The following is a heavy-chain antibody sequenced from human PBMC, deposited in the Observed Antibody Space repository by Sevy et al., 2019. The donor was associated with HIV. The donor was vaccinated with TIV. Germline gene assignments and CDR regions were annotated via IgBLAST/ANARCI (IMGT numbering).Heavy chain of an antibody. Sequence: SQTLSLTCAISGDSVSSNSAAWNWIRQSPSRGLEWLGRTYFRSKWYNDYAVSVKSRITINPDTSKNQFYLQLNFVTPEDTAVYYCARGRWELLNNYFDYWGQGTLVTVSS. CDR3: ARGRWELLNNYFDY. D-gene: IGHD1-26*01. CDR2: TYFRSKWYN. V-gene: IGHV6-1*01. J-gene: IGHJ4*02. CDR1: GDSVSSNSAA.